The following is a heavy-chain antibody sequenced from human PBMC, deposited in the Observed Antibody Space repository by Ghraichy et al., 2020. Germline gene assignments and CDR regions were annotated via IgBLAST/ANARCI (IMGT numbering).Heavy chain of an antibody. V-gene: IGHV4-34*01. J-gene: IGHJ4*02. CDR3: ARHSLYSSGWYPDY. D-gene: IGHD6-19*01. CDR2: INHSGST. CDR1: GGSFSGYY. Sequence: SETLSLTCAVYGGSFSGYYWSWIRQPPGKGLEWIGEINHSGSTNYNPSLKSRVTISVDTSKNQFSLKLSSVTAADTAVYYCARHSLYSSGWYPDYWGQGTLVTVSS.